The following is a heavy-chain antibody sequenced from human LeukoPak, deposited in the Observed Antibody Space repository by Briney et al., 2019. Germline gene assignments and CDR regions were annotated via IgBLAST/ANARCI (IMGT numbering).Heavy chain of an antibody. CDR1: GFTFSSYE. D-gene: IGHD1-26*01. J-gene: IGHJ4*02. V-gene: IGHV3-48*03. CDR2: ISSSGSTI. CDR3: ARSARGSYYLFPHFDY. Sequence: QTGGSLRLSCAASGFTFSSYEMNWVRQAPGKGLEWVSYISSSGSTIYYADSVKGRFTISRDNAKNSLYLQMNSLRAEDTAVYYCARSARGSYYLFPHFDYWGQGTLVTVSS.